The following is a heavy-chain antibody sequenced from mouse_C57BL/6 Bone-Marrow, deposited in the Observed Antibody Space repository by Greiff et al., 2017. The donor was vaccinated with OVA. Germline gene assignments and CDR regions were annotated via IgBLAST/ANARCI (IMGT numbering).Heavy chain of an antibody. CDR1: GYTFTDYN. Sequence: EVQLQQSGPELVKPGASVKIPCKASGYTFTDYNMDWVKQSHGKSLEWIGDINPNNGGTIYNQKFKGKATLTVDKSSSTAYMELRSLTSEDTAVYYCARSETYDYRYYYAMDYWGQGTSVTVSS. CDR2: INPNNGGT. CDR3: ARSETYDYRYYYAMDY. D-gene: IGHD2-4*01. J-gene: IGHJ4*01. V-gene: IGHV1-18*01.